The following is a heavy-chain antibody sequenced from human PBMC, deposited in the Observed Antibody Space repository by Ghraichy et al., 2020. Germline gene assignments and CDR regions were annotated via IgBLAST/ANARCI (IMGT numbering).Heavy chain of an antibody. D-gene: IGHD3-3*01. V-gene: IGHV4-39*01. J-gene: IGHJ6*03. CDR2: IYYSGST. Sequence: SETLSLTCTVSGGSISSSSYYWGWIRQPPGKGLEWIGSIYYSGSTYYNPSLKSRVTISVDTSKNQFSLKLSSVTAADTAVYYCARCNYDFWSGYYKYYYYYMDVWGKGTTVTVSS. CDR1: GGSISSSSYY. CDR3: ARCNYDFWSGYYKYYYYYMDV.